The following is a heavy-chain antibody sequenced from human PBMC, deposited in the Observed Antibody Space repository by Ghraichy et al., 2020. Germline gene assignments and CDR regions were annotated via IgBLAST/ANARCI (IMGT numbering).Heavy chain of an antibody. CDR1: GFTFSDYY. CDR2: INSSGSTI. D-gene: IGHD3-22*01. J-gene: IGHJ4*02. CDR3: ARMPMIVVHDY. V-gene: IGHV3-11*01. Sequence: GGSLRLSCAASGFTFSDYYMSWIRQAPGKGLEWVSYINSSGSTIYYADSVKGRFTISRDNAKNSLYLQMNSLRAEDTAVYYCARMPMIVVHDYWGQGTLVTVSS.